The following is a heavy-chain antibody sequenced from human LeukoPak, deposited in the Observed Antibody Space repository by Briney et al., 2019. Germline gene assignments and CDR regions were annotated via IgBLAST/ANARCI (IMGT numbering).Heavy chain of an antibody. Sequence: GESLKISCKGSGYSFTNYWITWVRQMPGKGLECMGRIDPSDSYTYYSPSFQGHVTISADKSISTAYLQWSSLKASDTAMYYCARQFPANTRVDYWGQGTLVTVSS. CDR2: IDPSDSYT. V-gene: IGHV5-10-1*01. CDR3: ARQFPANTRVDY. CDR1: GYSFTNYW. J-gene: IGHJ4*02. D-gene: IGHD2-2*01.